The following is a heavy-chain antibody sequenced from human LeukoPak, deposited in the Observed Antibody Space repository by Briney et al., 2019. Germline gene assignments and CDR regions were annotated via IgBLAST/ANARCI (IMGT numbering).Heavy chain of an antibody. J-gene: IGHJ4*02. CDR1: GGSISNYY. V-gene: IGHV4-59*01. CDR2: IYSSGSN. CDR3: ARGGGYNYGYFDY. Sequence: SETLSHTCNVSGGSISNYYWSWIRQPPGKGLEWIGYIYSSGSNNHNPSLKSRVTISVDTSKNQFSLKLSSVTAADTAAYYCARGGGYNYGYFDYWGRGIQVTVSS. D-gene: IGHD5-18*01.